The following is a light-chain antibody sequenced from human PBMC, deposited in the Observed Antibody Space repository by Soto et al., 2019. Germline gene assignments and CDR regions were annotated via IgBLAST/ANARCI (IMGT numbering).Light chain of an antibody. V-gene: IGKV1-5*03. Sequence: DIQMTQSPSTLSASVGDRVTLTCRASQSISSWLAWFRQKPGKAPKLLIYKASSLESGVPSRFSGSGSGTDFTLAISSLQPDDFATYSCQQYNIYPWTFGQGTKVDIK. J-gene: IGKJ1*01. CDR1: QSISSW. CDR2: KAS. CDR3: QQYNIYPWT.